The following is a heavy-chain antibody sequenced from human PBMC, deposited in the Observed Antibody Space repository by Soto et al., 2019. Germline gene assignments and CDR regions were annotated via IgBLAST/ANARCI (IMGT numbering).Heavy chain of an antibody. CDR3: ARDVFSYYYDSSGNAFDI. J-gene: IGHJ3*02. D-gene: IGHD3-22*01. Sequence: SETLSLTCTVSGGSISSGDYYWSWIRQPPGKGLEWIGYIYYSGSTYYNPSLKSRVTISVDTSKNQFSLKLSSVTAADTAVYYCARDVFSYYYDSSGNAFDIWGQGTMVTVSS. CDR1: GGSISSGDYY. CDR2: IYYSGST. V-gene: IGHV4-30-4*01.